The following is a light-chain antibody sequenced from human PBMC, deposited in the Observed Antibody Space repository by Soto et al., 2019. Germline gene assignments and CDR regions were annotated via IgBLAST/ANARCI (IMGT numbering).Light chain of an antibody. CDR2: EGT. J-gene: IGLJ2*01. Sequence: QSALTQPASLSGSPGQSIPISCTGTSSDVVSYNLVSWYQHHPGKAPKVMIYEGTKRHSGVSNRFSGSKSGNTASLTLSGLQAEDEADYYCCSYAGSRTVVFGVGTKLTVL. CDR3: CSYAGSRTVV. V-gene: IGLV2-23*01. CDR1: SSDVVSYNL.